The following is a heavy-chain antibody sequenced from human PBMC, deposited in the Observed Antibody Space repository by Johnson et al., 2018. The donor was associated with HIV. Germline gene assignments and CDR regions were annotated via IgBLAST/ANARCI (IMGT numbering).Heavy chain of an antibody. V-gene: IGHV3-33*06. CDR3: AKDSNRWELLQDAFDI. CDR1: GFTFSSYG. Sequence: QVQLVESGGGVVQPGRSLRLSCAASGFTFSSYGMHWVRQAPGKGLEWVAVIWYDGSNKYYADSVKGRFTISRDNSKNTLYLQMNRLRAEDTAVYYCAKDSNRWELLQDAFDIWGQGTMVTVSS. D-gene: IGHD1-26*01. J-gene: IGHJ3*02. CDR2: IWYDGSNK.